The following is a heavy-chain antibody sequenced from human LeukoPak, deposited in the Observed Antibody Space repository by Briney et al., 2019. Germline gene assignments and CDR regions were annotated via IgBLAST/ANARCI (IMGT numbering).Heavy chain of an antibody. V-gene: IGHV4-4*07. CDR2: IYTSCST. D-gene: IGHD3-3*01. CDR1: GGSFSGYY. J-gene: IGHJ4*02. Sequence: SETLSLTCAVYGGSFSGYYWSWIRQPAGKGLEWIGRIYTSCSTKYTPSLQSRVRMSVDTSKNQFSLKLSSVTAADPAVYYCARDGSNYDFWSGYYMRFGYFDYWGQGTLVTVSS. CDR3: ARDGSNYDFWSGYYMRFGYFDY.